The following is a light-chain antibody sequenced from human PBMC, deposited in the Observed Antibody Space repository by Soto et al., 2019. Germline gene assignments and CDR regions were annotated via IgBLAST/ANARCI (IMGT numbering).Light chain of an antibody. CDR1: SSDVGGYNY. V-gene: IGLV2-8*01. Sequence: QSALTQPPSASGSPGQSVTISCTGTSSDVGGYNYVSWYQQHPGKAPKLVIYEVSKRPSGVPDRFSGSKSGNTASLTVSGLQAEDEADYYCSSYAGSNNWNVVFGGGTKVTVL. J-gene: IGLJ2*01. CDR2: EVS. CDR3: SSYAGSNNWNVV.